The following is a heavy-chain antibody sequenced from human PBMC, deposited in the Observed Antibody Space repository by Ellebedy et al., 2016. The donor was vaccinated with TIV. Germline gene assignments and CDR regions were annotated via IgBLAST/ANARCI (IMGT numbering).Heavy chain of an antibody. CDR3: ARRSADYGLDV. J-gene: IGHJ6*02. V-gene: IGHV5-51*01. CDR1: GYSFNTHW. Sequence: GESLKISCHGSGYSFNTHWIAWVRQTPAKGLEWMGIIYPRDSDTKYSPSFQGQVIISVDKSITTASLQWSSLRASDTGMYYCARRSADYGLDVWGQGTTVIVSS. CDR2: IYPRDSDT.